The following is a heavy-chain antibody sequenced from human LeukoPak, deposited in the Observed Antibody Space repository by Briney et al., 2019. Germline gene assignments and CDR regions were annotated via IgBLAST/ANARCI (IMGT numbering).Heavy chain of an antibody. V-gene: IGHV4-30-4*07. J-gene: IGHJ4*02. CDR2: IYHSGAA. CDR3: VRGVGGEYFYFDR. CDR1: GDSISSDGHS. D-gene: IGHD1-26*01. Sequence: QASETLSLTCGVSGDSISSDGHSWSWIRQPPGKGLEWVGYIYHSGAAYHNPSLKSRLALSVDTSNNQFSLRLRSVTAADTAVYYCVRGVGGEYFYFDRWGQGALVTVSA.